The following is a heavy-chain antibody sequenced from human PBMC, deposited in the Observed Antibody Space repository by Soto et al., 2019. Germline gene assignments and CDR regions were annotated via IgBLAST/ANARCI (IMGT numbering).Heavy chain of an antibody. CDR3: ARVPSP. CDR1: GGSISSGGYS. J-gene: IGHJ5*02. CDR2: IYHSGST. Sequence: QLQLQESGSGPVKPSQTLSLTCAVSGGSISSGGYSWSWLRQPPGKGLEWIGYIYHSGSTYYNPSLKSRVTIAVDRSKNQFSLKLNSVTAADTAVYYCARVPSPWGQGTLVTVSS. V-gene: IGHV4-30-2*01.